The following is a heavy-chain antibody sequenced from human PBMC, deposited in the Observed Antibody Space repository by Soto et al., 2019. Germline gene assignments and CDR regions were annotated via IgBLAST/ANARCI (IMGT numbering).Heavy chain of an antibody. J-gene: IGHJ6*02. CDR1: GDSVSSNSAA. D-gene: IGHD3-3*01. CDR3: SRTRVYDSYNYYGMAV. Sequence: SQTLSLTCAISGDSVSSNSAAWNWIRQSPSRGLEWLGRTYYRSKWYNDYAVSVKSRITINPDTSKNQFSLQLNSVTPEDTAVYYCSRTRVYDSYNYYGMAVWGQGTTVTVSS. V-gene: IGHV6-1*01. CDR2: TYYRSKWYN.